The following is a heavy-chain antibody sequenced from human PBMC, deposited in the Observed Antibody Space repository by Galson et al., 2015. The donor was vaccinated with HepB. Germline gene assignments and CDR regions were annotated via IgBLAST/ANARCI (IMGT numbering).Heavy chain of an antibody. Sequence: SVKVSCKASGYTFTSYGISWVRQAPGQGLEWMGWISAYNGNTNYAQKLQGRVTMTTDTSTSTAYMEMSSLRSEDTAVYSCARVPPSYYYDSSGYLDAFDFWGQGTMVTVSS. CDR3: ARVPPSYYYDSSGYLDAFDF. V-gene: IGHV1-18*01. CDR1: GYTFTSYG. J-gene: IGHJ3*01. D-gene: IGHD3-22*01. CDR2: ISAYNGNT.